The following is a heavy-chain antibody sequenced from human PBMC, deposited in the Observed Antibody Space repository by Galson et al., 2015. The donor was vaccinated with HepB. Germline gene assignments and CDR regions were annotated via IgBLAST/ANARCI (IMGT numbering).Heavy chain of an antibody. V-gene: IGHV1-69*13. Sequence: SVKVSCKASGGTFSSYAISWVRQAPGQGLEWMGGIIPIFGTANYAQKFQGRVTITADESTSTAYMELSSLRSEDTAVYYCARVDTATIGPYGMDVWGQGTTVTVSS. J-gene: IGHJ6*02. CDR2: IIPIFGTA. CDR1: GGTFSSYA. CDR3: ARVDTATIGPYGMDV. D-gene: IGHD5-18*01.